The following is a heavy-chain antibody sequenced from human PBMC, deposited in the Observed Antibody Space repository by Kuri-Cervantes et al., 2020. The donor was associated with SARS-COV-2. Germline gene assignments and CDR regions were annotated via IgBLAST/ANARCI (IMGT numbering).Heavy chain of an antibody. Sequence: GGSLRLSCAASGFSFSSYWMYWVRQAPGKGLVWVSRINSDGSSTSYADSVKGRFTISRDNAKNSLYLQMNSLRAEDTAVYYCARALLRDYGGNSVLSISKSLYYYYGMDVWGQGTTVTVSS. J-gene: IGHJ6*02. CDR1: GFSFSSYW. CDR2: INSDGSST. CDR3: ARALLRDYGGNSVLSISKSLYYYYGMDV. D-gene: IGHD4-23*01. V-gene: IGHV3-74*01.